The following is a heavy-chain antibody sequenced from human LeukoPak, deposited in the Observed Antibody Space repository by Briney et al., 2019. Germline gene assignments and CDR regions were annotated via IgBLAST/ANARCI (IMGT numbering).Heavy chain of an antibody. D-gene: IGHD6-6*01. CDR3: ASSCRPGYYYYGMDV. CDR2: IIPIFGTA. Sequence: ASVKVSCKASGGTFSSYAISWVRQAPGQGLEWMGGIIPIFGTANYAQKFQGRVTITADKSTSTAYMELSSLRSEDTAVYYCASSCRPGYYYYGMDVWGKGTTVTVSS. CDR1: GGTFSSYA. J-gene: IGHJ6*04. V-gene: IGHV1-69*06.